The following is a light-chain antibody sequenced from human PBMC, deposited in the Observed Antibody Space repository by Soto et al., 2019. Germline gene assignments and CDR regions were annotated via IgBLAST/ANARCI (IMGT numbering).Light chain of an antibody. CDR3: QQYNNWPPHT. CDR2: HAS. Sequence: DIVMTQSPATLSVSPGERATLSCRASQSVSSNLAWYQQKPGQAPRLLIYHASTRATGIPARFSGSGSETEFTLAISSLQYEDFAVYYCQQYNNWPPHTFGQGTKLEIK. J-gene: IGKJ2*01. CDR1: QSVSSN. V-gene: IGKV3-15*01.